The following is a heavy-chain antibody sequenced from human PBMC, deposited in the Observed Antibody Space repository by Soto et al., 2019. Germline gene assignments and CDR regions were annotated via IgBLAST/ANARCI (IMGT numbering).Heavy chain of an antibody. D-gene: IGHD5-18*01. CDR2: INHSGST. J-gene: IGHJ4*02. CDR1: GGCFSGYY. Sequence: PSETLSLTCAVYGGCFSGYYWSWIRQPPGKGLEWIGEINHSGSTNYNPSLKSRVTISVDTSKNQFSLKLSSVTAADTAVYYCATGAYSYGTFDYWGQGTLVTVSS. CDR3: ATGAYSYGTFDY. V-gene: IGHV4-34*01.